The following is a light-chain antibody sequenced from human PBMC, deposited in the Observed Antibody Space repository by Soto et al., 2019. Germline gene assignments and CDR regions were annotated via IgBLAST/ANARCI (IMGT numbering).Light chain of an antibody. CDR3: QQRSNWRTRT. CDR2: DAS. CDR1: QRVSIY. Sequence: EIVLTQSPSTMSLSTGERATLACRASQRVSIYLAWYQQRPGQAPRLLIYDASHMETAIPDRFSGSGSGTDFSLIISSLEPEDFAVYYCQQRSNWRTRTFGEGTKVEIK. J-gene: IGKJ4*01. V-gene: IGKV3-11*01.